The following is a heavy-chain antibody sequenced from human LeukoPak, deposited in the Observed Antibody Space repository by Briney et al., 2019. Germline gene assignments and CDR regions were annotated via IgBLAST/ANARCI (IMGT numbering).Heavy chain of an antibody. D-gene: IGHD3-10*01. CDR2: IYSSGST. CDR1: GGSISSSSHS. V-gene: IGHV4-39*07. J-gene: IGHJ3*02. Sequence: KPSETLSLTCTVSGGSISSSSHSWGWIRQPPGKGLEWIGSIYSSGSTYYNPSLKSRVTILVDTSKNQFSLKLSSVTAADTAVYYCARDFGISTPNDAFDIWGQGTMVTVSS. CDR3: ARDFGISTPNDAFDI.